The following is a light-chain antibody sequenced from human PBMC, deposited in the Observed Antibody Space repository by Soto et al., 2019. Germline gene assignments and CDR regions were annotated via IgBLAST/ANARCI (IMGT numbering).Light chain of an antibody. CDR2: GNN. CDR1: SSNIGAGYD. J-gene: IGLJ1*01. CDR3: QSYATGLSVLYV. V-gene: IGLV1-40*01. Sequence: QLVLTQPPSVSGAPGQRVTISCTGSSSNIGAGYDVHWYQQLPGTAPKLLIYGNNNRPSGVPDRFSGSKSGTSASLAVTGLQAEDAADYYCQSYATGLSVLYVFGTGTK.